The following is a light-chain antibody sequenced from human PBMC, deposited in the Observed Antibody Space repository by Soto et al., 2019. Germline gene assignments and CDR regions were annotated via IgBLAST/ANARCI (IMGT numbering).Light chain of an antibody. CDR1: QGISNY. V-gene: IGKV1-27*01. Sequence: DIQMTQSPSSLSASVGDRVTITCRASQGISNYLACYQQKPGKVPNLMIYAASTLQSGVPSRFSGTGSGTDFTLTISSLQPEDVATYYCQNYKSAPFTFGPGTKVDIK. CDR3: QNYKSAPFT. J-gene: IGKJ3*01. CDR2: AAS.